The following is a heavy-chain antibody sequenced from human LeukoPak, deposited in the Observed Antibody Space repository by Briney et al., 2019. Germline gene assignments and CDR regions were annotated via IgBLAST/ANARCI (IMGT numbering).Heavy chain of an antibody. CDR3: AGMPGGYLPS. CDR2: INQAGSEE. Sequence: GGSLRLSCAVSGFTISSFWMGWVRQAPGKGLEWVANINQAGSEEYYVESERGRFFISRDNAENSLYLQMNSLTAEDTAVYYCAGMPGGYLPSLGQGTLVTVSS. J-gene: IGHJ5*02. D-gene: IGHD1-1*01. CDR1: GFTISSFW. V-gene: IGHV3-7*04.